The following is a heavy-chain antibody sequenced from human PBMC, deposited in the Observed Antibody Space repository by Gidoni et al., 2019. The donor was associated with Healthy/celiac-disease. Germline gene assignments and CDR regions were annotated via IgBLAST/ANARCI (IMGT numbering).Heavy chain of an antibody. CDR2: ISSSSSTI. Sequence: EVQLVESGGGLVQPGGSLRLSCAASGFTFSSYSMNWVRQAPGKGLELVSYISSSSSTIYYADSVKGRFTISRDNAKNSLYLQMNSLRDEDTAVYYCARDQFFRSGYVTDAFDIWGQGTMVTVSS. CDR1: GFTFSSYS. V-gene: IGHV3-48*02. J-gene: IGHJ3*02. CDR3: ARDQFFRSGYVTDAFDI. D-gene: IGHD5-12*01.